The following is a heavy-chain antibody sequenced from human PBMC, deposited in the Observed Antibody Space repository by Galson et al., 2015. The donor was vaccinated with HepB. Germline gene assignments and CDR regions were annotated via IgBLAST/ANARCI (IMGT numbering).Heavy chain of an antibody. CDR2: ISYDGSNK. CDR1: GFTFSSYA. V-gene: IGHV3-30-3*01. CDR3: ARELRGDYYDSSGPTPGDAFDI. J-gene: IGHJ3*02. Sequence: SLRLSCAASGFTFSSYAMHWVRQAPGKGLEWVAVISYDGSNKYYADSVKGRFTISRDNSKNTLYLQMNSLRAEDTAVYYCARELRGDYYDSSGPTPGDAFDIWGQVTMVTVSS. D-gene: IGHD3-22*01.